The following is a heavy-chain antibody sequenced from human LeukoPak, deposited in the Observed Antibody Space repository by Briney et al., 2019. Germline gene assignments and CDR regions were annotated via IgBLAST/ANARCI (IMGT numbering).Heavy chain of an antibody. CDR3: ARGLPDTLTGNSDDAFDI. V-gene: IGHV3-7*03. CDR2: IKQDGSDY. J-gene: IGHJ3*02. Sequence: QSGGSLRLSCAASGFTFSTYWMSWVRQAPGKGLEWVANIKQDGSDYNYVDSVKGRFTISRDNAKKSLYLQMNNLRAEDTAVYYRARGLPDTLTGNSDDAFDIWGQGTMVTVS. D-gene: IGHD3-9*01. CDR1: GFTFSTYW.